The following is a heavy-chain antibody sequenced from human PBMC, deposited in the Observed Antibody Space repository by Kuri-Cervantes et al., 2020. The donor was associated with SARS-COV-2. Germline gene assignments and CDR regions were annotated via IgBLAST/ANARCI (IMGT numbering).Heavy chain of an antibody. CDR1: GGSISSSSYY. Sequence: GSLRLSCTVSGGSISSSSYYWGWKRQPPGKGLEGNGSIYYSGNTYYNPSLKSRVTISVDTSKNQFSLMLSSVTAADTAVYYCARHVVNYYDSSGYSWFDPWGQGTLVTVSS. V-gene: IGHV4-39*01. CDR3: ARHVVNYYDSSGYSWFDP. J-gene: IGHJ5*02. D-gene: IGHD3-22*01. CDR2: IYYSGNT.